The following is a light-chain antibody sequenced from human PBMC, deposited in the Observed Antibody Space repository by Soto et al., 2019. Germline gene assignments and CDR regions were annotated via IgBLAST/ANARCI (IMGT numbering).Light chain of an antibody. Sequence: EMVLTQSPGTLSLSPVERATLSCRASQSISSNSLAWYQQKPGQAPRLLIYDASNRATGIPARFSGSGSGTDFTLTISSLEPEDFAVYYCQQRSNWPITFGQGTRLEIK. CDR1: QSISSNS. V-gene: IGKV3D-20*02. J-gene: IGKJ5*01. CDR2: DAS. CDR3: QQRSNWPIT.